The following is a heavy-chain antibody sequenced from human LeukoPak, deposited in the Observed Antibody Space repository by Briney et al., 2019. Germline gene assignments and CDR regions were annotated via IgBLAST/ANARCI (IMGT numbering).Heavy chain of an antibody. CDR3: ARDTAWYTAQYYIDV. Sequence: ASVKVSCKASGYTFTGYYMHWVRQAPGQGLEWMGWINPNSGGTNYAQKFQGWVTMTRDTSISTAYMELSRLRSDDTAVYYCARDTAWYTAQYYIDVWGKGTTVSVSS. CDR1: GYTFTGYY. V-gene: IGHV1-2*04. J-gene: IGHJ6*03. D-gene: IGHD2-8*01. CDR2: INPNSGGT.